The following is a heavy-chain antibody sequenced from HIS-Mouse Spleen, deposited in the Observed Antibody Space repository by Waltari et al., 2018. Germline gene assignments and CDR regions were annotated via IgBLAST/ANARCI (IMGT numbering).Heavy chain of an antibody. CDR2: MNPNSGNT. CDR3: ARVHCSGGSCYFDY. Sequence: QVQLVQSGAEVKKPGASVKVSCKASGSTFPSYDITWARQATGQGLEWMGWMNPNSGNTGYAQKFQGRVTMTSNTSISTAYMELSSLRSEDTAVYYCARVHCSGGSCYFDYWGQGTLVTVSS. D-gene: IGHD2-15*01. CDR1: GSTFPSYD. V-gene: IGHV1-8*01. J-gene: IGHJ4*02.